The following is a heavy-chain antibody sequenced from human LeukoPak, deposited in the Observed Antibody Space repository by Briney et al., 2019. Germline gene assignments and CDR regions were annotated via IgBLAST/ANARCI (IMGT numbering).Heavy chain of an antibody. Sequence: PSETLSLTCTVSGGSISTYYWSWLRQPPGKGLERIGYVYYSGITDYNPSLKSRVTISVDTSKSQFSLKLSSVTAADTAVYYCARHLTSGDYFDYWGQGTLVTVSS. J-gene: IGHJ4*02. V-gene: IGHV4-59*08. CDR3: ARHLTSGDYFDY. CDR1: GGSISTYY. D-gene: IGHD4-17*01. CDR2: VYYSGIT.